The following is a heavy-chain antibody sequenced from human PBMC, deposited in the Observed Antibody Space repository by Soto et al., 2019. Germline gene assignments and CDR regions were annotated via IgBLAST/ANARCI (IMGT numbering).Heavy chain of an antibody. CDR1: GYTFTGYY. CDR3: ARGGVLTIFGVVTPNDY. D-gene: IGHD3-3*01. CDR2: INPNSGGT. V-gene: IGHV1-2*02. J-gene: IGHJ4*02. Sequence: GASVKVSCKASGYTFTGYYMPWVRQAPGQGLEWMGWINPNSGGTNYAQKFQGRVTMTRDTSISTAYMELSRLRSDDTAVYYCARGGVLTIFGVVTPNDYWGQGTLVTVSS.